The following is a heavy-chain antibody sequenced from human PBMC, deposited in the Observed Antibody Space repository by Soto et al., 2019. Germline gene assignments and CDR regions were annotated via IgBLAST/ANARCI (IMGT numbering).Heavy chain of an antibody. D-gene: IGHD4-17*01. CDR1: GGSISSGGYS. J-gene: IGHJ4*02. CDR3: ARSSQSTVTTFAY. Sequence: SETLSLTCTVSGGSISSGGYSWSWIRQHPGKGLEWIGYIYYSGSTYYNPSLKSRVTISVDTSKNQFSLKLSSVTAADTAVYYCARSSQSTVTTFAYWGQGTRVTVSS. CDR2: IYYSGST. V-gene: IGHV4-31*03.